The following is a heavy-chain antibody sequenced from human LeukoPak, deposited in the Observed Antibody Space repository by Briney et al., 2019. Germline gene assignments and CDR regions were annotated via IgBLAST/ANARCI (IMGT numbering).Heavy chain of an antibody. J-gene: IGHJ4*02. V-gene: IGHV1-69*13. CDR1: GGTFSNYG. CDR3: ARWAGTCTIASCYTPLDY. D-gene: IGHD2-2*02. Sequence: SVKVSCKAPGGTFSNYGFSWVRQAPEQGLEWMGGIVPVFGTVSYAQKFQGRVTISADDFTTTAYMELSSLRSEDTAVYYCARWAGTCTIASCYTPLDYWGQGTPVTVST. CDR2: IVPVFGTV.